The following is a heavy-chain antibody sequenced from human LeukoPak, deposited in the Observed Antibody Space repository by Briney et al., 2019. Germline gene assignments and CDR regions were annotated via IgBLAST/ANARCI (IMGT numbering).Heavy chain of an antibody. CDR3: ARDRGQWLAYFDY. D-gene: IGHD6-19*01. V-gene: IGHV3-53*01. Sequence: GGSLRLSCAASGFTVSSNYMSWVRQAPGKGLECVSVIYSGGSTYYADSVKGRFTISRDNSKNTLYLQMNSLRAEDTAVYYCARDRGQWLAYFDYWGQGTLVTVSS. CDR2: IYSGGST. CDR1: GFTVSSNY. J-gene: IGHJ4*02.